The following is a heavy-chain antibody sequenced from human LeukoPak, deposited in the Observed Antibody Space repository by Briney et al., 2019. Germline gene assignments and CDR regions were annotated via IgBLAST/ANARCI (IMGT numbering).Heavy chain of an antibody. J-gene: IGHJ3*01. CDR1: SGSISSHY. V-gene: IGHV4-59*11. CDR3: ARGIFGMVLNAFDL. CDR2: ISYGGST. Sequence: NPSETLSLTCTVSSGSISSHYWSWIRHPPGRGLEGIGYISYGGSTNYNPSLKSRVTISVDTSTNQFSLNLSSVTAADTAVYYCARGIFGMVLNAFDLWGRGTMVTVSS. D-gene: IGHD3-3*01.